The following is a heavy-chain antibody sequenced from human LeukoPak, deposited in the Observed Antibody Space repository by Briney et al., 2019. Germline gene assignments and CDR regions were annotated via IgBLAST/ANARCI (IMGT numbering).Heavy chain of an antibody. CDR2: MYYSGSS. CDR1: GGSISRGDYS. J-gene: IGHJ4*02. D-gene: IGHD1-1*01. CDR3: ARDRGTWNDDGFDY. V-gene: IGHV4-30-4*07. Sequence: PSQTLSLTCGVSGGSISRGDYSWSWIRPLPGKGLQWIVYMYYSGSSYYNPSLKSRATISVDTSKNHFSLKLSPVTAADTAVYYCARDRGTWNDDGFDYWGQGTLVTVSS.